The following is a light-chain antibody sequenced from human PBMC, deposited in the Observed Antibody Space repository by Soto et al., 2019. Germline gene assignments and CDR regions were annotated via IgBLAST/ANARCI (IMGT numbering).Light chain of an antibody. V-gene: IGKV3-20*01. CDR1: QSVSSS. CDR3: QQYGSTRWT. J-gene: IGKJ1*01. Sequence: VGVKQSPDTLSLSTGETATLSCRASQSVSSSLAWYQHKPGQSPRLVVYSASSRATGIPDRFSGSWSGTDFTLTISRLEAEDFAVYYCQQYGSTRWTFGQRTNV. CDR2: SAS.